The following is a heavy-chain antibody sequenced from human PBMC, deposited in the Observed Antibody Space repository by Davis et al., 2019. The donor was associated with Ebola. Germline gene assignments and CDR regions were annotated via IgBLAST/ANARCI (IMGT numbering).Heavy chain of an antibody. V-gene: IGHV3-11*04. CDR1: GFTFSDYY. D-gene: IGHD2-2*01. CDR2: ISSSGSTI. Sequence: GESLKISCAASGFTFSDYYMSWIRQAPGKGLEWVSYISSSGSTIYYADSVKGRFTISRDNAKNSLYLQMNSLRAEDTAVYYCARGDIVVVPAAIRAFDIWGQGTMVTVSS. CDR3: ARGDIVVVPAAIRAFDI. J-gene: IGHJ3*02.